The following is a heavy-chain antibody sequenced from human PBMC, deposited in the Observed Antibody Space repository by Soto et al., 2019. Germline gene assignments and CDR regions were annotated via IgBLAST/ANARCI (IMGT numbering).Heavy chain of an antibody. CDR2: INAGDFNT. D-gene: IGHD5-18*01. CDR3: AIDPAYTYGNT. V-gene: IGHV1-3*01. Sequence: ASVKVSCKASGYTFTSYAMNWVREAPVQILELIGWINAGDFNTKYSQKVQGRVTIAVYASAITSYIELIVLIPEGTAVYYCAIDPAYTYGNTWGQGTLVTVSS. CDR1: GYTFTSYA. J-gene: IGHJ5*02.